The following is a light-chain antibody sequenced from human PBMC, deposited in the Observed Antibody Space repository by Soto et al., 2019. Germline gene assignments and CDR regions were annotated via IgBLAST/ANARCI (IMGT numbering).Light chain of an antibody. J-gene: IGKJ1*01. Sequence: DIQMTQSPSTLSGSVGDRVTITCRASQTISSWLAWYQQKPGKAPKLLIYKASTLKSGVPSRFSGSGSGTEFTLTISSLKPDDFENSYCQHYNSYSEAFGQGTKV. CDR3: QHYNSYSEA. CDR2: KAS. V-gene: IGKV1-5*03. CDR1: QTISSW.